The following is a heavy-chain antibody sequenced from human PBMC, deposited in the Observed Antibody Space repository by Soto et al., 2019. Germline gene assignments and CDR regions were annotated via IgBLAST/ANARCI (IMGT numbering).Heavy chain of an antibody. D-gene: IGHD3-22*01. CDR1: GGSISSSNW. CDR2: IYHSGST. Sequence: SETLSLTCAVSGGSISSSNWWSWVRQPPGKGLEWIGEIYHSGSTNYNPSLKSRVTISVDKSKNQFSLKLSSVTAADTAVYYCARVRVYYYDSSGYYFDYWGQGTLVTVSS. J-gene: IGHJ4*02. V-gene: IGHV4-4*02. CDR3: ARVRVYYYDSSGYYFDY.